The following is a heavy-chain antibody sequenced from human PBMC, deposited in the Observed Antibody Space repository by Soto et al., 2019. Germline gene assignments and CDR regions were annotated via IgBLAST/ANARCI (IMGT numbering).Heavy chain of an antibody. J-gene: IGHJ3*02. CDR3: ARLRRLVEKAFDI. CDR1: GGSISSSSYY. Sequence: QLQLQESGPGLVKPSETLSLTCTVSGGSISSSSYYWGWIRQPPGKGLEWIGSIYYSGSTYYNPSLKSRVTISVDTYKYQFSLKLSSVTAADTAVYYCARLRRLVEKAFDIWGQGTMVTVSS. V-gene: IGHV4-39*01. D-gene: IGHD3-9*01. CDR2: IYYSGST.